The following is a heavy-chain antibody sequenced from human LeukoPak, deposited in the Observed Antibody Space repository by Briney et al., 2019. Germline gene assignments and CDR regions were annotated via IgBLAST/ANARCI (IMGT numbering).Heavy chain of an antibody. D-gene: IGHD4-17*01. CDR3: AISNGYKDYVAADWFDP. CDR1: GGTFSSYA. Sequence: GSSVKVSCKASGGTFSSYAISWVRQAPGQGLEWMGGIIPIFGTANYAQKFQGRVTITADKSTSTAYMELSSLRSEDTAVYYCAISNGYKDYVAADWFDPWGQGTLVTVSS. J-gene: IGHJ5*02. V-gene: IGHV1-69*06. CDR2: IIPIFGTA.